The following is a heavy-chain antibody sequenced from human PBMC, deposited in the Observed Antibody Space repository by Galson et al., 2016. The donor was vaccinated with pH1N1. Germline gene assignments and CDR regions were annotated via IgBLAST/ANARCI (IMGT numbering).Heavy chain of an antibody. V-gene: IGHV3-30*02. Sequence: SLRLSCAASGFTFGSYGMHWVRQASGKGLEWVAFIHYDGSNEKYADSVKGRFSISRDNSKNTLSLQMNNLTDEDTAVYYCAKNPWAGANQYYYMDVWGKGTTVIVSS. CDR2: IHYDGSNE. D-gene: IGHD1-14*01. CDR1: GFTFGSYG. J-gene: IGHJ6*03. CDR3: AKNPWAGANQYYYMDV.